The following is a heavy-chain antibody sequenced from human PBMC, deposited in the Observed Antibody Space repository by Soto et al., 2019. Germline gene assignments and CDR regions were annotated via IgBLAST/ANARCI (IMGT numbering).Heavy chain of an antibody. D-gene: IGHD3-22*01. CDR1: GGSISSYY. CDR3: ARELDYYDSSGPDY. Sequence: SETLSLTCTVSGGSISSYYWSWIRQPAGKGLEWIGRIYTSGSTNYNPSLKSRVTMSVDTSKNQFSLKLSSVTAADTAVYYCARELDYYDSSGPDYWGQGTLVTVSS. V-gene: IGHV4-4*07. CDR2: IYTSGST. J-gene: IGHJ4*02.